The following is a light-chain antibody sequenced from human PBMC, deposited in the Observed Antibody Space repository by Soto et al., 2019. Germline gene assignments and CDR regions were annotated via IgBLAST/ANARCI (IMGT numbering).Light chain of an antibody. J-gene: IGKJ5*01. CDR1: QSVSRY. V-gene: IGKV3-11*01. Sequence: EIVLTQSPGTLSLSPGERATLSFMASQSVSRYLAWYQQKPGQAPRLLIYDASNRATGIPARFSGSGSGTDFTLTISSLDPEDFAVYYCQQRSNWPPTFGQGTRLEIK. CDR2: DAS. CDR3: QQRSNWPPT.